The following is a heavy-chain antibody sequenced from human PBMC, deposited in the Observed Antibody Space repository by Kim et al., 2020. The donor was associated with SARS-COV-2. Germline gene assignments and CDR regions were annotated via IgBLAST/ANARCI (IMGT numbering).Heavy chain of an antibody. CDR2: TT. D-gene: IGHD3-22*01. Sequence: TTYYGDSMKGRVTISRDKSKDTLYLQSHSLRAEDTAVYYCALISGYNYGHWCQRTLVTVSP. V-gene: IGHV3-23*01. CDR3: ALISGYNYGH. J-gene: IGHJ4*02.